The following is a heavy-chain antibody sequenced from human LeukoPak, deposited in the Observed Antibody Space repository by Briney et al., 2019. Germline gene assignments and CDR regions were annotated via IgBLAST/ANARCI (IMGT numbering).Heavy chain of an antibody. V-gene: IGHV4-39*02. CDR3: AKRDDSGGNLVDL. Sequence: SETLSLTCTVSGGSIRSGSHYWAWIRQPPGKGLEWIGSIYYSGSTYYNPSLENRVTVSIDTSKNHFSLKLSSLSAADTSVYYCAKRDDSGGNLVDLWGQGTLVTVS. J-gene: IGHJ4*02. D-gene: IGHD3-22*01. CDR1: GGSIRSGSHY. CDR2: IYYSGST.